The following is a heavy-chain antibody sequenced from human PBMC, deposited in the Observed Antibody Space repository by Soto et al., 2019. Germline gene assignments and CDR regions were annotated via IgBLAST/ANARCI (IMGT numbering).Heavy chain of an antibody. CDR3: ARDRGFAAGY. J-gene: IGHJ4*02. Sequence: QVQLQESGPGLVKPSGTLSLTCAVSGGSISSSNWWSWVRQPPGKGLEWIGEIYHSGSTNYNPSLXCRLTISVDKSKNQFSLKLGSVSAADTAVYYGARDRGFAAGYWGQGTLVTVSS. CDR1: GGSISSSNW. CDR2: IYHSGST. V-gene: IGHV4-4*02. D-gene: IGHD3-22*01.